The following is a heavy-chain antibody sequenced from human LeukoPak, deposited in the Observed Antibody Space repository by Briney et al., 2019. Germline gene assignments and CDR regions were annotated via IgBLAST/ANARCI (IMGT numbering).Heavy chain of an antibody. CDR1: GGSFTASY. CDR2: IHHAGDT. J-gene: IGHJ2*01. V-gene: IGHV4-34*01. Sequence: SDTLSLTCGVDGGSFTASYWSWIRQSRGKGGVWIGEIHHAGDTTYNPSLKSRVTISLDISKAQFSLNLKSVTAADTAVYYCARVTGGGNVAYWYFDLWGRGTLVTVSS. D-gene: IGHD4-23*01. CDR3: ARVTGGGNVAYWYFDL.